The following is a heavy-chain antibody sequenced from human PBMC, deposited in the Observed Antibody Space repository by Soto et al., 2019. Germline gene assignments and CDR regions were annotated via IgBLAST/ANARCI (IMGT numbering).Heavy chain of an antibody. CDR3: ARDGYESSGYCAS. Sequence: QVQLVESGGGVVQPGRSLRLSCAVSGFTFRSYTMHWVRQAPGKGLEWVAVILHDGSSEYYADSVKGRFTISRDNSKNTLYLQINSLRAEDTAVYYCARDGYESSGYCASWGQGTLVTVSS. CDR2: ILHDGSSE. CDR1: GFTFRSYT. V-gene: IGHV3-30-3*01. J-gene: IGHJ5*02. D-gene: IGHD3-22*01.